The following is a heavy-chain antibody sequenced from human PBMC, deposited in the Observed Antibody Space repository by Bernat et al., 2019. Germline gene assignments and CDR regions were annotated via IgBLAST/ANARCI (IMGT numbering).Heavy chain of an antibody. V-gene: IGHV3-11*06. CDR1: GFTFSDYY. Sequence: QVQLVESGGGLVKPGGSLRLSCAASGFTFSDYYMSWIRQAPGKGLEWVSYISSSSYTNYVDSVKGRFTISRDNAKNSLYLQMNSLRAEDTAVYYCASDFRGSGNYRIDAFDVWGQGTMVTVSS. D-gene: IGHD3-10*01. J-gene: IGHJ3*01. CDR3: ASDFRGSGNYRIDAFDV. CDR2: ISSSSYT.